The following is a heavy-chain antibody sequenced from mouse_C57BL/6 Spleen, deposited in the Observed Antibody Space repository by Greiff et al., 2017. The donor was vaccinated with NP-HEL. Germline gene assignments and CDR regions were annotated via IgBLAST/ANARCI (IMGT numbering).Heavy chain of an antibody. CDR1: GYTFTDYN. CDR3: ARYSLRVYFDV. J-gene: IGHJ1*03. Sequence: DVQLQESGPELVKPGASVKMSCKASGYTFTDYNMHWVKQSHGKSLEWIGYINPNNGGTSYNQKFKGKATLTVNKSSSTAYMELRSLTSEDSAVYYCARYSLRVYFDVWGTGTTVTVSS. D-gene: IGHD1-1*01. V-gene: IGHV1-22*01. CDR2: INPNNGGT.